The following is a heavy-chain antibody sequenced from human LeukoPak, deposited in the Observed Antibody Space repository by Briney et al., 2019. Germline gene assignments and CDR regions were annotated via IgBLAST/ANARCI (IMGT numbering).Heavy chain of an antibody. Sequence: ASVKVSCKVSGYTLTELSMHWVRQAPGKGLEWMGCFDPEDGETIYAQKFQGRVTMTEDTSTDTAYMELSSLRSEDTAVYYCATLRVLSSWYPAFDYWGQGTLVTVSS. D-gene: IGHD6-13*01. CDR2: FDPEDGET. V-gene: IGHV1-24*01. CDR1: GYTLTELS. J-gene: IGHJ4*02. CDR3: ATLRVLSSWYPAFDY.